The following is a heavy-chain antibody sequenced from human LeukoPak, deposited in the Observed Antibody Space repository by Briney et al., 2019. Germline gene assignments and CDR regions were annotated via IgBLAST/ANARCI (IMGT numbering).Heavy chain of an antibody. CDR1: GGSMTSYY. CDR3: ARCGGDCRN. Sequence: SETLSLTCTVSGGSMTSYYWTWIRQPPGKGLEWIAYIYHSGTTNYNPSLKSRLSISLDTSKNQFSLKLSSVTAADTAVYYCARCGGDCRNWGQGTLVTVSS. D-gene: IGHD2-21*02. CDR2: IYHSGTT. V-gene: IGHV4-59*12. J-gene: IGHJ4*02.